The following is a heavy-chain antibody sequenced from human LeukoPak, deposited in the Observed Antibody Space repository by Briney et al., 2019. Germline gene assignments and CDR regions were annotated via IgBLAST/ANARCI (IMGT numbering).Heavy chain of an antibody. J-gene: IGHJ4*02. D-gene: IGHD2-15*01. CDR3: ARDVYCSGGSCYGLDY. Sequence: GGSLRLSCAASGFTFNIYAMSWVRQAPGKGLEWVSIIGGSGGTYSADSVKGRFTISRDNSKNTLYLQMNSLRAEDTAVYYCARDVYCSGGSCYGLDYWGQGTLVTVSS. V-gene: IGHV3-23*01. CDR2: IGGSGGT. CDR1: GFTFNIYA.